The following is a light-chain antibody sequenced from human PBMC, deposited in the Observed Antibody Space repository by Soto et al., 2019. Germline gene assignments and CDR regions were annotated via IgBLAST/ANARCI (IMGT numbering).Light chain of an antibody. Sequence: EIVLTQSPGTLSLSPGERATLSCRASQPVSSNYLAWYQQKPGQAPRLLIYAASSRETGIPARFSGSGSGTDFTLTISRLEPEDFAVYYCQQYGSSGTFGQGTKVDI. CDR2: AAS. J-gene: IGKJ1*01. CDR1: QPVSSNY. CDR3: QQYGSSGT. V-gene: IGKV3-20*01.